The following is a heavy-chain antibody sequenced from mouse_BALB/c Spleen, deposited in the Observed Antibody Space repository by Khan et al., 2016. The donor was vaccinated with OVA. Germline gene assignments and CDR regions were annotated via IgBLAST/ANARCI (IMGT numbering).Heavy chain of an antibody. J-gene: IGHJ2*01. CDR1: GYTFTDYV. CDR2: IYPGSDNA. D-gene: IGHD2-3*01. V-gene: IGHV1-81*01. CDR3: ARGDGYYVYFDY. Sequence: QVQLQQSGPELVKPGASVKMSCKASGYTFTDYVITWVKQRTGQGLEWIGAIYPGSDNAYYNERFKGKATLTADKSSNTTHMQLSSLTSEDSAVYFCARGDGYYVYFDYWGQGTTLTVSS.